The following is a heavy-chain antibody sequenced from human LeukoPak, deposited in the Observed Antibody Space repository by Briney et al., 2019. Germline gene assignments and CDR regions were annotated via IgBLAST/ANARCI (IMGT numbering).Heavy chain of an antibody. CDR3: TRSRSGYSYDHAAFEI. CDR1: GDSISTYY. V-gene: IGHV4-59*01. Sequence: SETLSLTCTVSGDSISTYYWSWIRQPPGKGLEWIAYIDYRGSTTYNPSLRSRVTISVDTSRNQFSLKLYSVTAADTAVYYCTRSRSGYSYDHAAFEIWGQGTMVTVSS. CDR2: IDYRGST. D-gene: IGHD6-25*01. J-gene: IGHJ3*02.